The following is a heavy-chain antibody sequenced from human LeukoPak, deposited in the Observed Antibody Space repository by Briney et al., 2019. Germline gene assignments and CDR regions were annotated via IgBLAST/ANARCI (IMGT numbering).Heavy chain of an antibody. CDR1: GGXLSSYS. V-gene: IGHV4-34*01. Sequence: SETLSLTCAVLGGXLSSYSWSWIRQPPGKGLEWIGQINHSGTNYSPSLKSRVTMSVDTSKKQFSLKLTSVTAADTAVYYCARAADFVGVLAATGGFDPWGQGTLVTVSS. J-gene: IGHJ5*02. CDR3: ARAADFVGVLAATGGFDP. D-gene: IGHD2-2*01. CDR2: INHSGT.